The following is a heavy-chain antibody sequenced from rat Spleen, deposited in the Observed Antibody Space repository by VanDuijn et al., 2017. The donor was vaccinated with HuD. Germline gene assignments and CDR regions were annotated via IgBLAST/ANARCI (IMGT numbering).Heavy chain of an antibody. CDR2: IWTGGNT. D-gene: IGHD1-10*01. J-gene: IGHJ2*01. Sequence: VQLVESGGGLVQPGRSLKLSCIASGFSLTSYNVHWLRQSTGKGLEWLGLIWTGGNTGYNSALKSRLTFSRDTSKSQVFLKINSLQTEDIATYYCTREEDNSYYFDYWGQGVMVTVSS. CDR3: TREEDNSYYFDY. V-gene: IGHV2-30*01. CDR1: GFSLTSYN.